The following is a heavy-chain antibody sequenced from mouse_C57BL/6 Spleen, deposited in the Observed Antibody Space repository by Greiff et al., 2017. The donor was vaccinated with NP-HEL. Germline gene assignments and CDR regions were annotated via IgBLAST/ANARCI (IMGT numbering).Heavy chain of an antibody. Sequence: QVQLKQSGTELVKPGASVKLSCKASGYTFTSYWMHWVKQRPGQGLEWIGNINPSNGGTNYNEKFKSKATLTVDKSSSTAYMQLSSLTSEDSAVYYCAREGYGYYFDYWGQGTTLTVSS. CDR1: GYTFTSYW. CDR2: INPSNGGT. V-gene: IGHV1-53*01. J-gene: IGHJ2*01. CDR3: AREGYGYYFDY. D-gene: IGHD1-1*01.